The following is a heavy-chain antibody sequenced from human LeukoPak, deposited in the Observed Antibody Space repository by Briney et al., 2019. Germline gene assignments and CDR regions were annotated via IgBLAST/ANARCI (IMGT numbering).Heavy chain of an antibody. CDR2: IYYSGST. Sequence: SQTLSLTRTVSGGSISSGDYYWSWIRQPPGKGLEWIGYIYYSGSTYYNPSLKSRVTISVDTSKNQFSLKLSSVTAADTAVYYCARGGDYYDSSGYYPNDYWGQGTLVTVSS. J-gene: IGHJ4*02. D-gene: IGHD3-22*01. CDR3: ARGGDYYDSSGYYPNDY. CDR1: GGSISSGDYY. V-gene: IGHV4-30-4*01.